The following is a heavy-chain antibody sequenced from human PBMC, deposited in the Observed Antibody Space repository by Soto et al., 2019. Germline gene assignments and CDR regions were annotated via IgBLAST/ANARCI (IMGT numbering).Heavy chain of an antibody. D-gene: IGHD2-15*01. J-gene: IGHJ4*02. CDR2: INTATGDT. Sequence: QVQVVQSGAGVKTPGATANVSCKASGYRFTAYDMPWVRQAPGQRLEWLGWINTATGDTKYSPSFQGRVPLTRDTSATTAYMELSGLRFEDTAVYYCARTRGYCSGGSCYPLDYWGQGTLVTVSS. CDR3: ARTRGYCSGGSCYPLDY. CDR1: GYRFTAYD. V-gene: IGHV1-3*04.